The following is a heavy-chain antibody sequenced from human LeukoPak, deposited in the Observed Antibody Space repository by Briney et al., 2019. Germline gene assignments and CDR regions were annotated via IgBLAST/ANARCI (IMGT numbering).Heavy chain of an antibody. CDR1: GFTLSTYA. CDR2: ISTSGDRT. CDR3: ARSAVGTSCCTAVDY. V-gene: IGHV3-23*01. D-gene: IGHD1-26*01. Sequence: HPGGSLRLSCAASGFTLSTYAMTWVRQAPGKGLGWVSGISTSGDRTYYADSVKGRFTISRDNSKNTLYLQMNSLRAEDTAEYYCARSAVGTSCCTAVDYWGQGTLVTVSS. J-gene: IGHJ4*02.